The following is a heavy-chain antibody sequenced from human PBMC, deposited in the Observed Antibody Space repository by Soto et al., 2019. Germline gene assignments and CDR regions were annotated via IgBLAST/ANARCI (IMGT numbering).Heavy chain of an antibody. CDR2: IIPLFGTA. Sequence: QVQLVQSGAEVKQPGSSVKVSCKTSGGTFSTYAIYWVRQAPGQGLEWMGAIIPLFGTADYAQKFQGRVTITAGDSKSTAYMERSSLRAEDTAVYYCARPKGSYSSGYYYFDYWGQGTLVTVSS. D-gene: IGHD6-19*01. CDR3: ARPKGSYSSGYYYFDY. J-gene: IGHJ4*02. CDR1: GGTFSTYA. V-gene: IGHV1-69*01.